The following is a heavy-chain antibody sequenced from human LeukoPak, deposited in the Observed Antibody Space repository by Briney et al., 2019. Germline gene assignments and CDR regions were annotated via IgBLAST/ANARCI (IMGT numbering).Heavy chain of an antibody. V-gene: IGHV1-2*02. J-gene: IGHJ4*02. CDR3: ARILSPSVDYDIVATIDY. CDR2: INPNSGGT. CDR1: GYTFTDYY. D-gene: IGHD5-12*01. Sequence: EASVKDSCKASGYTFTDYYMHWVRQAPGQGLEWMGGINPNSGGTNYAQKFQGRVTMTRDTSISTAYMELSRLRSDDTAVYYCARILSPSVDYDIVATIDYWGQGTLVTVSS.